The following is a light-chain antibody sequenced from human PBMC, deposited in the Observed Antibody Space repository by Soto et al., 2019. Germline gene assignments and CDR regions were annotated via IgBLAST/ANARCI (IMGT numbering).Light chain of an antibody. V-gene: IGLV6-57*04. J-gene: IGLJ2*01. CDR1: SGSIASSS. CDR3: QSYDTSTVV. Sequence: NFMLTQPHSVSESPGKTVTISCTRSSGSIASSSVQWYQQRPGSAPTTVIYEDNQRPSGVPDRFSGSTDGSSNSASLTISGLQTEDEADYYCQSYDTSTVVFGGGTKLTVL. CDR2: EDN.